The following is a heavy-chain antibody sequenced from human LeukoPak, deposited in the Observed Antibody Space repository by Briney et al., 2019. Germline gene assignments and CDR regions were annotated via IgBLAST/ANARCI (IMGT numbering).Heavy chain of an antibody. D-gene: IGHD1-1*01. Sequence: SETLSLACAVYGGSFSGYYWSWIRQPPGKGLEWIGEINHSGSTNYNPSLKSRVTISVDTSKNQFSLKLSSVTAADTAVYYCARVNINNWHSCDYWGQGTLVTVSS. J-gene: IGHJ4*02. CDR1: GGSFSGYY. CDR2: INHSGST. V-gene: IGHV4-34*01. CDR3: ARVNINNWHSCDY.